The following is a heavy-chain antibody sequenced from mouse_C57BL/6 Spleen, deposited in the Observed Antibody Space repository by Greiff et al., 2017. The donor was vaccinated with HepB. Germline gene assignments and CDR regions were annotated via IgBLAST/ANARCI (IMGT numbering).Heavy chain of an antibody. CDR3: ARSTGPHWYFDV. CDR2: IHPNSGST. J-gene: IGHJ1*03. CDR1: GYTFTSYW. Sequence: VQLQQPGAELVKPGASVKLSCKASGYTFTSYWMHWVKQRPGQGLEWIGMIHPNSGSTNYNEKFKSKATLTVDKSSSTAYMQLSSLTSEDSAVYYCARSTGPHWYFDVWGTGTTVTVSS. D-gene: IGHD4-1*01. V-gene: IGHV1-64*01.